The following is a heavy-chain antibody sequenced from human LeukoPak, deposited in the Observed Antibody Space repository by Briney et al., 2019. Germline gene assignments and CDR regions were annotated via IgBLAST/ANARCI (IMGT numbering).Heavy chain of an antibody. CDR1: GFTFSSYW. CDR3: ARDLPLGFGELSHNFDY. J-gene: IGHJ4*02. CDR2: INQDGSEK. D-gene: IGHD3-10*01. Sequence: GGSLTLSCAASGFTFSSYWMSWVRQAPAKGLEWVANINQDGSEKYYVDSVKGRFTISRDNAKNSLYLQMNSLRAEDTAVYYCARDLPLGFGELSHNFDYWGQGTLVTVSS. V-gene: IGHV3-7*01.